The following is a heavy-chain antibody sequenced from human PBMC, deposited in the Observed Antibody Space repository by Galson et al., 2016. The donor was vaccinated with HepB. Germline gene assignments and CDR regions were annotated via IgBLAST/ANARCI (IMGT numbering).Heavy chain of an antibody. D-gene: IGHD6-6*01. Sequence: SLRLSCAASGFTFSNYAMTWVRQAPGKGLEWVSTINGGTRNTYYADSVKGRFTISRDDSQSTLYLHMNCLRGEETAVYFCAKDSSPLHWFDSWGQGTLVNVSA. CDR2: INGGTRNT. CDR1: GFTFSNYA. V-gene: IGHV3-23*01. J-gene: IGHJ5*01. CDR3: AKDSSPLHWFDS.